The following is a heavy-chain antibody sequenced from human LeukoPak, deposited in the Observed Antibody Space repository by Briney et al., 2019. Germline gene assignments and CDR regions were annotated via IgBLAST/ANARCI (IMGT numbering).Heavy chain of an antibody. Sequence: ASVKVSCKASGYTFTGYCMHWVRQAPGQGLEWMGWINPNSGGTNYAQKFQGRVTMTRDTSISTTYMELSGLTSDDTAVYYCATYSSDWSCFDYWGQGTLVTVSS. J-gene: IGHJ4*02. CDR1: GYTFTGYC. CDR2: INPNSGGT. D-gene: IGHD6-19*01. V-gene: IGHV1-2*02. CDR3: ATYSSDWSCFDY.